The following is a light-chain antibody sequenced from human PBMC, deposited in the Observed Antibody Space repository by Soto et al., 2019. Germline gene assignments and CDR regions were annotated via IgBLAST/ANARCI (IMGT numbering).Light chain of an antibody. Sequence: EIVLTQSPGTLSLSPGERATLSCRASQSVSSSYLAWYQQKPGQAPRLLIYGASSRATGIPDRFSGSGSGTDFPLTISRLGPEDFAVYYCKQYGSSPGGPFGQGTKV. J-gene: IGKJ1*01. CDR1: QSVSSSY. CDR3: KQYGSSPGGP. CDR2: GAS. V-gene: IGKV3-20*01.